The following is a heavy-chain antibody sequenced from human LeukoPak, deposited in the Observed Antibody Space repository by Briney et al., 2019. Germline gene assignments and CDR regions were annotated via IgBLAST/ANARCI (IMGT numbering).Heavy chain of an antibody. Sequence: GSLRLSCAAPGFTVSSNYMSWVRQAPGKGLEWIGSIYYSGSTYYNPSLKSRVTISVDTSKNQFSLKLSSVTAADTAVYYCARTYYYYYYMDVWGKGTTVTVSS. V-gene: IGHV4-39*07. D-gene: IGHD2-21*01. CDR3: ARTYYYYYYMDV. J-gene: IGHJ6*03. CDR1: GFTVSSNY. CDR2: IYYSGST.